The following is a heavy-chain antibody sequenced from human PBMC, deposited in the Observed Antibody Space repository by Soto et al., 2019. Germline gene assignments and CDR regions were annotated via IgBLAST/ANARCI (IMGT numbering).Heavy chain of an antibody. D-gene: IGHD6-13*01. Sequence: QVQLVESGGGVVQPGRSLRLSCAASGFTFSSYAMHWVRQAPGKGLEWVAVISYDGSNKYYADSVKGRFTISRDNSKNTLYLQMNSLRAEDTAVYYCARAASSSCYYGMDVWGQGTTVTVSS. J-gene: IGHJ6*02. V-gene: IGHV3-30-3*01. CDR1: GFTFSSYA. CDR2: ISYDGSNK. CDR3: ARAASSSCYYGMDV.